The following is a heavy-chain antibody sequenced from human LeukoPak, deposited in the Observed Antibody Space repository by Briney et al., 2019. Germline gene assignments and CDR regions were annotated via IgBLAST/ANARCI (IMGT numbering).Heavy chain of an antibody. V-gene: IGHV3-23*01. CDR3: AKDQIAARPDTFDY. J-gene: IGHJ4*02. CDR1: GFTFSSYG. D-gene: IGHD6-6*01. Sequence: GGSLRLSCAASGFTFSSYGMHWVRQAPGKGLEWVSTISGSGGGTYYADSVKGRFTISRDNSKNTLYLQMNSLRAEDTAVYYCAKDQIAARPDTFDYWGQGTLVTVSS. CDR2: ISGSGGGT.